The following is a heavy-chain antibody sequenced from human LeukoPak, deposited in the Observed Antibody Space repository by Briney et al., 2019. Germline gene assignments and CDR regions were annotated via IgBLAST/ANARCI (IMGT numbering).Heavy chain of an antibody. J-gene: IGHJ4*02. CDR1: GGTFISYA. Sequence: SVKVSCKASGGTFISYAISWVRQAPGQGLEWMGGIIPIFGTANYAQKFQGRVTITADESTSTAYMELSSLRSEDTAVYCCASSDYYGSGSQEFDYWGQGTLVTVSS. V-gene: IGHV1-69*01. CDR3: ASSDYYGSGSQEFDY. CDR2: IIPIFGTA. D-gene: IGHD3-10*01.